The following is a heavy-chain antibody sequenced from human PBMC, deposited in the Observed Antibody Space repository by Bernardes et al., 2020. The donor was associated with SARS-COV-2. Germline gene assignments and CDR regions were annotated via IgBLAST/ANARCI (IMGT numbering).Heavy chain of an antibody. D-gene: IGHD3-3*01. V-gene: IGHV3-21*01. CDR1: GFTFSSYS. CDR3: ASLFIHDFWSVGLIDS. CDR2: MSSSSSYI. Sequence: GGSLRLSCAASGFTFSSYSMNWVRQAPGKGLEWVSSMSSSSSYIYYADSAKGRFTISRDNAKNSLYLQMNSLRAEDTAVYYCASLFIHDFWSVGLIDSWGQGPLFPAS. J-gene: IGHJ4*02.